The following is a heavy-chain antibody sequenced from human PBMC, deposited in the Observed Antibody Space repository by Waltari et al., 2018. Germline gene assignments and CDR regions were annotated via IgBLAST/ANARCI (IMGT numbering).Heavy chain of an antibody. J-gene: IGHJ3*02. D-gene: IGHD3-22*01. CDR1: GFTFSSYA. Sequence: QVQLVESGGGVVQPGRSLRLSCAASGFTFSSYAMHWVRQAPGKGLEWVAVISYDGSNKYYADSEKGRFTISRDNSKNTLYLQMNSLRAEDTAVYYCAREHDRAFDIWGQGTMVTVSS. CDR2: ISYDGSNK. V-gene: IGHV3-30-3*01. CDR3: AREHDRAFDI.